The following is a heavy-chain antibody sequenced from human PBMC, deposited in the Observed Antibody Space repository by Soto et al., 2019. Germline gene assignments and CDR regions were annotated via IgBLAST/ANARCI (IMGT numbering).Heavy chain of an antibody. Sequence: EVQLVESGGGLVQPGGSLRLSYVASGFTFSSYWIHWVRQAPGKGLVWVSRISGDGSSSTYADSVKGRFTLSRDNAKNTLYLQMNSLRAEDTAVYYCTRDPGGPNFDYWGQGTMVTVSS. CDR1: GFTFSSYW. D-gene: IGHD3-16*01. J-gene: IGHJ4*02. CDR3: TRDPGGPNFDY. V-gene: IGHV3-74*01. CDR2: ISGDGSSS.